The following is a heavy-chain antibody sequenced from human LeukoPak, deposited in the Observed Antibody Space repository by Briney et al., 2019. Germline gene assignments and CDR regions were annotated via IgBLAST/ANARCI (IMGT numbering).Heavy chain of an antibody. V-gene: IGHV3-49*03. J-gene: IGHJ4*01. CDR1: GFTFSDYA. Sequence: GGSLRLSCSASGFTFSDYAISWFRQAPGKGPEWLGFIRTKAYGGTTEYAASVKGSFTISRDDSKNIAYLQMYSLKTEDTALYYCAREIKGGNYYKHIGFDHWGQGTLVTVSS. CDR2: IRTKAYGGTT. CDR3: AREIKGGNYYKHIGFDH. D-gene: IGHD3-10*01.